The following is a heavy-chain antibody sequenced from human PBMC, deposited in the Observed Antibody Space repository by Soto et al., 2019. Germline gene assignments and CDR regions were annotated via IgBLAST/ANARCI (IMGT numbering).Heavy chain of an antibody. D-gene: IGHD5-12*01. CDR1: GFTFSSYG. V-gene: IGHV3-30*18. CDR2: ISYDGSNK. Sequence: GGSLRLSCAASGFTFSSYGMHWVRQAPGKGLEWVAVISYDGSNKYYADSVKGRFTISRDNSKNTLYLQMNSLRAEDTAVYYCAKDLGGYSGYDLYYYYYGMDVWGQGTTVTVSS. CDR3: AKDLGGYSGYDLYYYYYGMDV. J-gene: IGHJ6*02.